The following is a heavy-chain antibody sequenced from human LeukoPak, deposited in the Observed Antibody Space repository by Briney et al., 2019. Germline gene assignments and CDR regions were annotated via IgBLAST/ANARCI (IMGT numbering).Heavy chain of an antibody. CDR3: ARHGYSSVSSLRSGY. D-gene: IGHD2-2*01. V-gene: IGHV4-39*01. J-gene: IGHJ4*02. Sequence: PSQTLSLTCTVSGASITSTTYNWGWIRHPPGKGPERIGDTSYTGTTYSTPSPKSRVTISLDTSQNHISLKLSSLTAPDTGGYLCARHGYSSVSSLRSGYWGQGTLVTVSS. CDR2: TSYTGTT. CDR1: GASITSTTYN.